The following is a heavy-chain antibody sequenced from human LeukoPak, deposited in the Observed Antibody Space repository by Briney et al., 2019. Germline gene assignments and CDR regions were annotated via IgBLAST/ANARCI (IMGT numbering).Heavy chain of an antibody. CDR2: ISSTRSYI. V-gene: IGHV3-21*01. Sequence: GGSLRLSCAASGFTFFSYTMNWVRQAPGKGLEWVSSISSTRSYIYYADSVKGRFTISRDNSKNTLYLQMNSLRAEDTAVYYCARSGIAVAATDYWGQGTLVTVSS. J-gene: IGHJ4*02. CDR3: ARSGIAVAATDY. CDR1: GFTFFSYT. D-gene: IGHD6-19*01.